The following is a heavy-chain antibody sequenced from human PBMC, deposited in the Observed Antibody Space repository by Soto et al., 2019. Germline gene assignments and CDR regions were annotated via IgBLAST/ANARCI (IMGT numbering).Heavy chain of an antibody. CDR1: GFTFSRYE. Sequence: EEQLVESGGGLVHPGGSLRLSCSASGFTFSRYEMNWVRQGPGRGLEWISYIIPSDSAAYYADSVKGRFTISRDNANNTLIMQMNSLRAEDTAVYYCARNLKIQPPPYYYALDVWGQGTKVTVSS. CDR2: IIPSDSAA. D-gene: IGHD2-21*01. CDR3: ARNLKIQPPPYYYALDV. J-gene: IGHJ6*02. V-gene: IGHV3-48*03.